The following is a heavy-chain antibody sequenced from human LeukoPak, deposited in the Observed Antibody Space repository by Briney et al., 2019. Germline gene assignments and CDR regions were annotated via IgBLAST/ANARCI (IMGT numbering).Heavy chain of an antibody. CDR2: ISGSGGST. Sequence: GGSLRLSCAASGFTFSSYEMIWVRQAPGKGLEWVSAISGSGGSTYYADSVKGRFTISRDNSKNTLYLQMNSLRAEDTAVYYCAKDTWFGEFGTFDYWGQGTLVTVSS. CDR1: GFTFSSYE. CDR3: AKDTWFGEFGTFDY. V-gene: IGHV3-23*01. D-gene: IGHD3-10*01. J-gene: IGHJ4*02.